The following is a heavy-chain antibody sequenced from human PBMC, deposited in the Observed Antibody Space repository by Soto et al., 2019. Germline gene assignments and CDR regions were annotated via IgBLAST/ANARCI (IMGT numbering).Heavy chain of an antibody. J-gene: IGHJ3*02. Sequence: QVQLEQSGAEVKKPGSSVKVSCKASRGTLSDHGVAWLRQAPGQGLEWMGGTIPVFNTAKYAQKFRGRVTVTADKFTNIAYMELSSLRSEDTAFYFCARGVYGSGNYYTGPSAFDIWGQGTMVIFSS. CDR1: RGTLSDHG. CDR3: ARGVYGSGNYYTGPSAFDI. D-gene: IGHD3-10*01. CDR2: TIPVFNTA. V-gene: IGHV1-69*06.